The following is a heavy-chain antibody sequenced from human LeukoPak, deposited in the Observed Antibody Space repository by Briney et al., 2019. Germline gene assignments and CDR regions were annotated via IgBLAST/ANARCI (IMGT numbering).Heavy chain of an antibody. D-gene: IGHD3-22*01. J-gene: IGHJ4*02. V-gene: IGHV4-59*01. CDR3: ARGHYYDTRLDY. CDR2: IYYSGST. CDR1: GGSISSYY. Sequence: SETLSLTCTVSGGSISSYYWSWIRQPPGKGLEWIGYIYYSGSTNYNPSLKSRVTISVDTPKNQFSLKLSSVTAADTAVYYCARGHYYDTRLDYWGQGTLATASS.